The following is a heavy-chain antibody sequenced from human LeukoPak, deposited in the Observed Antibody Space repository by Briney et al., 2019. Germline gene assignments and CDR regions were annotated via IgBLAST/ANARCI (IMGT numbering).Heavy chain of an antibody. CDR2: FDPEDGET. D-gene: IGHD3-22*01. CDR1: GYTLTELS. J-gene: IGHJ3*02. Sequence: ASVKVSCKVSGYTLTELSMHWVRQAPGKGLEWMGGFDPEDGETIYAQKFQGRVTMTEDTSTDTAYMELSSLRSEDTAVYYCATSGITMISSAGAFDIWGQGTMVTVSS. CDR3: ATSGITMISSAGAFDI. V-gene: IGHV1-24*01.